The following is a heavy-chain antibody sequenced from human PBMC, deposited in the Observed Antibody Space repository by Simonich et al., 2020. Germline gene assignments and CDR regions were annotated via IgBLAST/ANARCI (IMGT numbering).Heavy chain of an antibody. CDR2: IYHSGRT. CDR1: GYSISSGYY. J-gene: IGHJ4*02. D-gene: IGHD6-13*01. V-gene: IGHV4-38-2*01. CDR3: ARATRIAAAGYFDY. Sequence: QVQLQESGPGLVKPSETLSLTCAVSGYSISSGYYWGWIRQPPGKGLEWIGSIYHSGRTYDNPSLKSRVTISVDTSKNQFSLKLSSVTAADTAVYYCARATRIAAAGYFDYWGQGTLVTVSS.